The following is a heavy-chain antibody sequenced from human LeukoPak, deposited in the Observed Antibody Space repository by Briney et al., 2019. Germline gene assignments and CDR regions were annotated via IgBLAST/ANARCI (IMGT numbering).Heavy chain of an antibody. CDR3: AREAFSSFGIEGGY. CDR1: GFTVSSNY. J-gene: IGHJ4*02. CDR2: FYSSGNT. D-gene: IGHD3-3*01. Sequence: QPGGSLRLSCAASGFTVSSNYMGWFRQAPGKGLEWGSVFYSSGNTYYADSVTGRFTISRDNSKNMLYLQMYSLSADDTAVYYWAREAFSSFGIEGGYWDQGTLVTVSS. V-gene: IGHV3-66*03.